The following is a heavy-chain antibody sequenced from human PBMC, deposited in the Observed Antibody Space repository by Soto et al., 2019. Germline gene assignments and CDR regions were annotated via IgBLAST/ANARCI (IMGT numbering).Heavy chain of an antibody. CDR3: AAQPRFGDLSPDYYGMDV. CDR1: GFTFSSYA. CDR2: ITSSGGRT. D-gene: IGHD3-10*01. J-gene: IGHJ6*02. Sequence: VGSLRLSRAASGFTFSSYAMSWVRQAPGKGLEWVSAITSSGGRTYYADSAKGRFTISRDNSKNTLYLQMNSLRAEDTTVYYCAAQPRFGDLSPDYYGMDVWGRGTTVTVSS. V-gene: IGHV3-23*01.